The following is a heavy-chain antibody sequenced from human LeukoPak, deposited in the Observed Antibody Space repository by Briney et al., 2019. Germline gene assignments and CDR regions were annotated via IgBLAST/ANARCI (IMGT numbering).Heavy chain of an antibody. CDR3: ARRDYGVPFDP. Sequence: PSETLSLTCTVSGGSISTSSYYWGWIRQPPGKGLEWIGSIYSSGNTFYNSSLKSRVTISADTSKNQFSPRLSSVTAADTAVYYCARRDYGVPFDPWGQGALVTVSS. CDR1: GGSISTSSYY. J-gene: IGHJ5*02. CDR2: IYSSGNT. V-gene: IGHV4-39*01. D-gene: IGHD4-17*01.